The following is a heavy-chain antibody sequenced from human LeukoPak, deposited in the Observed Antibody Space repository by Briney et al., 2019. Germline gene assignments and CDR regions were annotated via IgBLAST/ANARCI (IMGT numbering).Heavy chain of an antibody. D-gene: IGHD5-18*01. CDR1: GGPISSGGYY. CDR3: AGEARDTAMVTPFDY. CDR2: IYYSGST. Sequence: SETLSLTCTVSGGPISSGGYYWSWIRQHPGKGLEWIGYIYYSGSTYYNPSLKSRVTISVDTSKNQFSLKLSSVTAADTAVYYCAGEARDTAMVTPFDYWGQGTLVTVSS. V-gene: IGHV4-31*03. J-gene: IGHJ4*02.